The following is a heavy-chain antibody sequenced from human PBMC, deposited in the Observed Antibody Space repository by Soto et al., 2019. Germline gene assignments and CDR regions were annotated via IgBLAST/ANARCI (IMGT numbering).Heavy chain of an antibody. V-gene: IGHV3-23*01. CDR3: ARVWERTVTTRNYFYGIDV. CDR2: VSGSGDGT. J-gene: IGHJ6*02. Sequence: GGSLRLSCAASGFTFYSYAMTWVRQAPGKALEWVSTVSGSGDGTYYADSVKGRFSISRDNYKNTVSLQMNSLRAENTAVYFCARVWERTVTTRNYFYGIDVWGRGTTVTVSS. D-gene: IGHD4-17*01. CDR1: GFTFYSYA.